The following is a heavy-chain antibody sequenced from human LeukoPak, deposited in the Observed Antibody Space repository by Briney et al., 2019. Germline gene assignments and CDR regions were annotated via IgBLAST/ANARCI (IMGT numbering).Heavy chain of an antibody. CDR2: IWYDGSNK. CDR3: ARDSSGAADY. J-gene: IGHJ4*02. D-gene: IGHD6-19*01. Sequence: PGGSLRLSCAASGFTVSSNYMSWVRQAPGKGLEWVAVIWYDGSNKYYADSVKGRFTISRDNSKNTLYLQMNSLRAEDTAVYYCARDSSGAADYWGQGTLVTVSS. CDR1: GFTVSSNY. V-gene: IGHV3-33*08.